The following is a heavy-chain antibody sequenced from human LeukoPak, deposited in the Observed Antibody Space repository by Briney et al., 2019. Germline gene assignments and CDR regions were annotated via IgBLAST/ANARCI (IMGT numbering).Heavy chain of an antibody. CDR1: GFTFSSYG. Sequence: PGRSLRLSCAASGFTFSSYGMHWVRQAPGKGLEWVAVIWYDGSNKYYADSVKGRFTISRDNSKNTLYLQMNSLRAEDTAVYYCARLVTGTTVINSGWFDPWGQGTLVTVSS. V-gene: IGHV3-33*01. CDR3: ARLVTGTTVINSGWFDP. J-gene: IGHJ5*02. CDR2: IWYDGSNK. D-gene: IGHD4-23*01.